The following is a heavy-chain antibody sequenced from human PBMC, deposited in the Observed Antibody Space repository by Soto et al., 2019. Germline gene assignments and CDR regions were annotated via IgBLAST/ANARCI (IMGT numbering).Heavy chain of an antibody. Sequence: QVQLVESGGGLVKPGGSLRLSCTASGFTFSDYYISWIRQAPGKGLEWVSYISNSGSTIYYADSVKGRFTISRDNTKNSLFLQMNSLRADDTAVYYCARSIVPAAISWFDPWGQGTLVTVSS. CDR2: ISNSGSTI. D-gene: IGHD2-2*01. CDR1: GFTFSDYY. J-gene: IGHJ5*02. CDR3: ARSIVPAAISWFDP. V-gene: IGHV3-11*01.